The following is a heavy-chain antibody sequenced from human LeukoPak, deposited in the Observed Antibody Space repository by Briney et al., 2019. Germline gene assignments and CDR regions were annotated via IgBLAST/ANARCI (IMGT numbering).Heavy chain of an antibody. Sequence: ASVKVSCKASVYIFITYYIHWVRQAPGQGLEWMGVINPTGGDTSYAQQFQGRVTMTRDTSTSTVYMELSSLRFEDTAVYYCVRDLLAGYDYWGQGTLLTVSS. CDR3: VRDLLAGYDY. CDR1: VYIFITYY. J-gene: IGHJ4*02. V-gene: IGHV1-46*01. CDR2: INPTGGDT. D-gene: IGHD1-26*01.